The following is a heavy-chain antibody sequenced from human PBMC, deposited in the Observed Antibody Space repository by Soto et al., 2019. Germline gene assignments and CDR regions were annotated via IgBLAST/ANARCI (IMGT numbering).Heavy chain of an antibody. J-gene: IGHJ5*02. CDR3: ARRPRSSPWFDP. V-gene: IGHV1-18*01. CDR1: GYTFTTYG. CDR2: ISDYNGNT. Sequence: QVQLVQSGAEVKKPGASVTVSCNASGYTFTTYGITWVRQAPGQGLEWMGWISDYNGNTNYAQKFQGRVTVTIDTSTATAYMELRSLRSDDTAVYYCARRPRSSPWFDPWGQGTLVTVSS.